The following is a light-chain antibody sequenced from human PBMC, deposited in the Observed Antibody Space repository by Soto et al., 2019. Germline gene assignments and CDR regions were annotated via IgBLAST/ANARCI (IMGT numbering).Light chain of an antibody. CDR1: QSVSSRY. J-gene: IGKJ5*01. CDR3: QQYGSSSTT. CDR2: DAS. Sequence: EIVLTQSPGTLSLSPGERATLTCRASQSVSSRYLGWYQQKPGQAPRLLIYDASSRATGIPDRFSGSGSGTDFTLTISRLEPEDFAMYYCQQYGSSSTTFGQGTRLEIK. V-gene: IGKV3-20*01.